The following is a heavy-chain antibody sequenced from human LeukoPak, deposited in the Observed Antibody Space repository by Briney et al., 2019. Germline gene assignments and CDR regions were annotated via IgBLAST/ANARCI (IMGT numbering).Heavy chain of an antibody. D-gene: IGHD3-22*01. CDR1: GFTVSSNY. CDR3: ARDLPTYYYDSSGYWGAFDI. J-gene: IGHJ3*02. Sequence: GGSLRLSCAASGFTVSSNYMSWVRQAPGKGLEWVSVIYSGGSTYYADSVKGRFTISRDNSKNTLYLQMNSLRAEDTAVYYCARDLPTYYYDSSGYWGAFDIWGQGTMVTVSS. V-gene: IGHV3-53*05. CDR2: IYSGGST.